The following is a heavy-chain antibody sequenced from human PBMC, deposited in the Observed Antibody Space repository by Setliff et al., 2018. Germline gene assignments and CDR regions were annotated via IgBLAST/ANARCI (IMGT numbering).Heavy chain of an antibody. D-gene: IGHD3-22*01. Sequence: PGGSLRLSCAASGFTFSTYSMSWARQAPGKGLEWVSAISGDSVSIYYADSVRGRFTISRDNSKNTLYLQMNSLRVEDTAVYYCARADSDSYYPYYFDFWGQGVLVTVSS. J-gene: IGHJ4*02. CDR1: GFTFSTYS. CDR3: ARADSDSYYPYYFDF. V-gene: IGHV3-23*01. CDR2: ISGDSVSI.